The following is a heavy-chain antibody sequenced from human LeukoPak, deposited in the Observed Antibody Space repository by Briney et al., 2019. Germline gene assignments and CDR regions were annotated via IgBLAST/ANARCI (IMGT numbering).Heavy chain of an antibody. J-gene: IGHJ5*02. Sequence: SQTLSLTCAISGDSVSSNSAVWNWIRQSPSRGLEWLGRTYYRAKWYNEHAVSVKSRATVNPDTSKNQFSLQLNSVTPEDTAVYYCADGPAAAGLRTWGQGTLVTVSS. V-gene: IGHV6-1*01. CDR1: GDSVSSNSAV. D-gene: IGHD6-13*01. CDR3: ADGPAAAGLRT. CDR2: TYYRAKWYN.